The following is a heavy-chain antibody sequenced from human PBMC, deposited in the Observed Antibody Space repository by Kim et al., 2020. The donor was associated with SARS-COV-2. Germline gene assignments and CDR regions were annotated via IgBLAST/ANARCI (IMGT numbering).Heavy chain of an antibody. D-gene: IGHD6-13*01. CDR1: GYSFTSYW. CDR3: ARLPSLAAAGPLSDY. V-gene: IGHV5-10-1*01. Sequence: GASLKISCKGSGYSFTSYWISWVRQMPGKGLEWMGRIDPSDSYTNYSPSFQGHVTISADKSISTAYLQWSSLKASDTAMYYCARLPSLAAAGPLSDYWGQGTLVTVSS. CDR2: IDPSDSYT. J-gene: IGHJ4*02.